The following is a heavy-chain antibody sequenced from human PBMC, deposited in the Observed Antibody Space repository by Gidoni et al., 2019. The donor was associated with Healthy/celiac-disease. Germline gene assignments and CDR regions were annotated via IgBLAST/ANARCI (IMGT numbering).Heavy chain of an antibody. CDR3: ARGTFPGGTMIVVDTGDFFDY. CDR2: INPSGGST. V-gene: IGHV1-46*01. Sequence: QVQLVQSGAEVKKPGASVKVSCKASGYTFTSYYMHWVRQAPGQGLEWMGIINPSGGSTSYAQKFQGRVTMTRDTSTSTVYMELSSRRSEDTAVYYCARGTFPGGTMIVVDTGDFFDYWGQGTLVTVSS. D-gene: IGHD3-22*01. CDR1: GYTFTSYY. J-gene: IGHJ4*02.